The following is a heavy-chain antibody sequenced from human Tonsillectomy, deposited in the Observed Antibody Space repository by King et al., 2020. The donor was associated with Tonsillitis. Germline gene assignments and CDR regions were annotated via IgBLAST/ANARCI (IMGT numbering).Heavy chain of an antibody. D-gene: IGHD3-9*01. CDR3: AREPRNFYLGAGYYADDTFDV. V-gene: IGHV5-51*01. J-gene: IGHJ3*01. Sequence: VQLVESGAEVKKPGESMEISCKGSGYSFTNYWIGWVRQLPGRGLEWMGAIYLGNSETRYSPSLHGQVTISADKSITTAYLQWSSLKASDTAMYYCAREPRNFYLGAGYYADDTFDVWGQGTMVTVSS. CDR1: GYSFTNYW. CDR2: IYLGNSET.